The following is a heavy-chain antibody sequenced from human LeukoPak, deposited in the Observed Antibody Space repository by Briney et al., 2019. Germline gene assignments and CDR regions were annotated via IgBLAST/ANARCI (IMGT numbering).Heavy chain of an antibody. Sequence: PGGSLRLSCAASGFTFSSYGMHWVRQAPGKGLEWVAVISYDGSYKYYADSVQGRFTISRDNSKNTLYLQMNSLRAEDTAVYYCAKNHHDCSSTSCYPDSWGQGTLVTVSS. CDR1: GFTFSSYG. CDR2: ISYDGSYK. CDR3: AKNHHDCSSTSCYPDS. V-gene: IGHV3-30*18. D-gene: IGHD2-2*01. J-gene: IGHJ4*02.